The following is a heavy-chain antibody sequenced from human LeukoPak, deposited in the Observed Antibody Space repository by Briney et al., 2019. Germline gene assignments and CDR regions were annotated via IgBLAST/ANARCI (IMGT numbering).Heavy chain of an antibody. D-gene: IGHD5-18*01. V-gene: IGHV4-31*03. CDR2: IYYSGST. CDR3: ARVSDTAMGYYYYYGMDV. CDR1: GGSISSGVYY. Sequence: PSQTLSLTCTVSGGSISSGVYYWSWIRQHPGKGLEWIGYIYYSGSTYYNPSLKSRVTISVDTSKNQFSLKLSSVTAADTAVYYCARVSDTAMGYYYYYGMDVWGQGTTVTVSS. J-gene: IGHJ6*02.